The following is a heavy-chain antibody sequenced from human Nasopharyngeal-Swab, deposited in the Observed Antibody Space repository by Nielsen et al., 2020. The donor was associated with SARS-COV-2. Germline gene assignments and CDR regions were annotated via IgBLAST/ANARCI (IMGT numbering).Heavy chain of an antibody. V-gene: IGHV1-18*01. J-gene: IGHJ4*02. D-gene: IGHD3-22*01. CDR2: ISAYNGNT. CDR1: GYTFTSYG. Sequence: ASVKVSCKASGYTFTSYGISWVRQAPGQGLEWMGWISAYNGNTNYAQKLQGRVTMTTDTSTSTAYMELRSLRSDDTAVYYCARRYYYDSSGYPYFDYWGQGTLVTVSS. CDR3: ARRYYYDSSGYPYFDY.